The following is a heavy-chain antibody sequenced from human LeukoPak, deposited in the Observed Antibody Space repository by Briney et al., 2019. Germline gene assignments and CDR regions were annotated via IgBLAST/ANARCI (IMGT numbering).Heavy chain of an antibody. Sequence: SEALSLTCTVSGGSISPYYWSWIRQPPGMGLEWIGYIHYSGSTTYNPSLKSRLTISVDTSKNQFSLKLSSVTAADTAVYYCTRAGQRGNWFDPWGQGTLVTVSS. V-gene: IGHV4-59*01. J-gene: IGHJ5*02. CDR3: TRAGQRGNWFDP. CDR1: GGSISPYY. CDR2: IHYSGST.